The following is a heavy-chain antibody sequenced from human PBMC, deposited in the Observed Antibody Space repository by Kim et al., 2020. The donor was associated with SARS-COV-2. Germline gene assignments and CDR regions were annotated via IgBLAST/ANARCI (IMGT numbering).Heavy chain of an antibody. D-gene: IGHD3-10*01. Sequence: ADSVKGRFTSSRDNSKNTLYLQMNSLRAEDTAVYYCARGGWFGTKYYFDYWDQGTLVTVSS. V-gene: IGHV3-53*01. CDR3: ARGGWFGTKYYFDY. J-gene: IGHJ4*02.